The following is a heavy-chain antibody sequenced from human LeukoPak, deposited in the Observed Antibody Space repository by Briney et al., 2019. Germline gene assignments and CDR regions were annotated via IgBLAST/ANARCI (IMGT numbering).Heavy chain of an antibody. J-gene: IGHJ4*02. D-gene: IGHD2-21*01. Sequence: GGSLRLSCAASGFIFSSYSMNWVRQAPGKGLEWVSYISSSSSTIYYADSVKGRFTISRDNAKNSLYLQMNSLRAEDTALYYCAKDIRFIGVYLDYWGQGTLVTVSS. V-gene: IGHV3-48*04. CDR1: GFIFSSYS. CDR3: AKDIRFIGVYLDY. CDR2: ISSSSSTI.